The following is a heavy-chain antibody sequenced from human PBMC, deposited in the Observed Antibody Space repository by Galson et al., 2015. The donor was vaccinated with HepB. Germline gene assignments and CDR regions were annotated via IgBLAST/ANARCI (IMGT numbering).Heavy chain of an antibody. V-gene: IGHV3-33*08. J-gene: IGHJ6*02. CDR2: IWYGGSNK. Sequence: SLRLSCAASGFTFSSYGMHWVRQAPGKGLEWVAVIWYGGSNKYYADSVKGRFTISRDNSKNTLYLQMNSLRAEDTAVYYCARDRIQLWFSDYCYGMDVWGQGTTVTVSS. CDR1: GFTFSSYG. CDR3: ARDRIQLWFSDYCYGMDV. D-gene: IGHD5-18*01.